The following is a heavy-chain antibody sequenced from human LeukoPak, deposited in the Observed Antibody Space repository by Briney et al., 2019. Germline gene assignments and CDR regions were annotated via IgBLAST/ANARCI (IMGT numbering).Heavy chain of an antibody. V-gene: IGHV3-7*01. J-gene: IGHJ4*02. Sequence: PGESLRLSCAASGFRFSSYWMSWVRQAPGKGLEWVANINQDGSEKYYVDSVKGRFTISRDNAKNSLYLQMNSLRAEDTAVYFCARDGHPFDYWGQGTLVTVSS. CDR2: INQDGSEK. CDR1: GFRFSSYW. CDR3: ARDGHPFDY.